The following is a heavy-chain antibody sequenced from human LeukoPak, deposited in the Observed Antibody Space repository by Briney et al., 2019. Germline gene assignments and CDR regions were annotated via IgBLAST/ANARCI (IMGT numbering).Heavy chain of an antibody. D-gene: IGHD6-19*01. CDR2: IYSGGST. CDR3: ARYSSGWYYFDY. J-gene: IGHJ4*02. Sequence: GGSLRLSCAASGFTVSNNYLSWVRQAPGKGLEWVSVIYSGGSTYYADSVKGRFTISRDNSKNTLYLQMNSLRAEDTAMYYCARYSSGWYYFDYWGQGTLVTVSS. CDR1: GFTVSNNY. V-gene: IGHV3-53*01.